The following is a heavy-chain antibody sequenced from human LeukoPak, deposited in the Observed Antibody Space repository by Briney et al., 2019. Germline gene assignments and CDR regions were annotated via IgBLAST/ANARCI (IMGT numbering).Heavy chain of an antibody. V-gene: IGHV3-11*01. CDR1: GFSFSDYY. J-gene: IGHJ5*02. CDR3: ATDGAGFDT. CDR2: INIGGTNT. Sequence: PGGSLRLSCAASGFSFSDYYTSWIRQAPGKGLEWLSYINIGGTNTHYADSVKGRFTISRDNAKKSLYLELTNLRAEDTAVYYCATDGAGFDTWGQGVLVTVSS.